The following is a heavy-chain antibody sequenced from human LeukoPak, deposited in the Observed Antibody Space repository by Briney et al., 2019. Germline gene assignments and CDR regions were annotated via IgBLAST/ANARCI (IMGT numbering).Heavy chain of an antibody. Sequence: SETLSLTCTVSGYSISSGYYWGWIRQPLGKGLEWIGSIYHSGNTYYNPSLKSRLTISVDTSKNQFSLKLSSVTAADTAVYYCARHRIMITFGGVIVIPRGSFDYWGQGTLVTVSS. CDR2: IYHSGNT. CDR1: GYSISSGYY. V-gene: IGHV4-38-2*02. J-gene: IGHJ4*02. CDR3: ARHRIMITFGGVIVIPRGSFDY. D-gene: IGHD3-16*02.